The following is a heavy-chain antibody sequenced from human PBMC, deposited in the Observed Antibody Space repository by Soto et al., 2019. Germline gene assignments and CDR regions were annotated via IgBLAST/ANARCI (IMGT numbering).Heavy chain of an antibody. CDR1: GFSISSYY. Sequence: PSETLSLTCTVSGFSISSYYWSWIRQPPGKGLEWIGYIYYSGSTNYNPSLKSRVTISVDTSKNQFSLRLRSVTAADTAVYYCARRRYDFWSGYLYYFDYWGQGTLVTVSS. D-gene: IGHD3-3*01. CDR2: IYYSGST. CDR3: ARRRYDFWSGYLYYFDY. V-gene: IGHV4-59*01. J-gene: IGHJ4*02.